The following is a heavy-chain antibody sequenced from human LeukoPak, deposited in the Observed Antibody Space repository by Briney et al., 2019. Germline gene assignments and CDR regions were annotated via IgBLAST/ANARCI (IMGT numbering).Heavy chain of an antibody. CDR3: AKVIGVGVGPLDY. CDR1: GFTFSSYW. Sequence: GGSLRLSCVASGFTFSSYWMSWVRQAPGKGLEWVANIKEDGSEKFYVDSVKGRFTISRDNAKNSLYLQMNSLRAEHTAVYYCAKVIGVGVGPLDYWGQGTLVTVSS. J-gene: IGHJ4*02. CDR2: IKEDGSEK. D-gene: IGHD3-22*01. V-gene: IGHV3-7*01.